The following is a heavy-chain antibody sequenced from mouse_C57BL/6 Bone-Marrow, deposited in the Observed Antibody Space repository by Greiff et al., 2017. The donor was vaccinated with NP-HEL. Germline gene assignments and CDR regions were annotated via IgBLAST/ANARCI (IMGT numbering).Heavy chain of an antibody. J-gene: IGHJ3*01. V-gene: IGHV5-9-1*02. Sequence: EVKVVESGEGLVKPGGSLKLSCAASGFTFSSYAMSWVRQTPEKRLEWVAYISSGGDYIYYADTVKGRFTISRDNARNTLYLQMSSLKSEDTAMYYCTRGGYYDYEFAYWGQGTLVTVSA. CDR2: ISSGGDYI. CDR3: TRGGYYDYEFAY. D-gene: IGHD2-4*01. CDR1: GFTFSSYA.